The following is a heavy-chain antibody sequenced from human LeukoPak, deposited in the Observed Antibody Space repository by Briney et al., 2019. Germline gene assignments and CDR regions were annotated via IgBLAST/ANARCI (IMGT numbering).Heavy chain of an antibody. V-gene: IGHV3-7*01. D-gene: IGHD2-2*01. J-gene: IGHJ3*02. CDR3: ARGVVPPNAFDI. Sequence: GGSLRLSCAASGFPFSSYWMSWVRQAPGKGLEWVANIKQDGSEKYYVDSVKGRFTISRDNAKNSLYLQMNSLRAEDTAVYYCARGVVPPNAFDIWGQGTMVTVSS. CDR2: IKQDGSEK. CDR1: GFPFSSYW.